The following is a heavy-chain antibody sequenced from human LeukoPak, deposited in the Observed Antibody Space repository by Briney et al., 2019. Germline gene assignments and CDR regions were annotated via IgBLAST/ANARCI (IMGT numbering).Heavy chain of an antibody. D-gene: IGHD3-16*01. V-gene: IGHV4-34*01. CDR3: AREDGGFDY. Sequence: PSETLSLTCAVYGGSFSDYYWSWIRQPPGKGLEWIGEINHSGSTNYNPSLKSRVTISVDTSKNQFSLKLSSVTAADTAVYYCAREDGGFDYWGQGTLVTVSS. J-gene: IGHJ4*02. CDR1: GGSFSDYY. CDR2: INHSGST.